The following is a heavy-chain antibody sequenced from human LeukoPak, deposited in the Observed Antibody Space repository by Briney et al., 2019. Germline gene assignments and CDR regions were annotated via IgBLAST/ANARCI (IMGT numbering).Heavy chain of an antibody. D-gene: IGHD6-25*01. CDR2: IYHSGST. CDR3: ARGQQRTFDY. J-gene: IGHJ4*02. Sequence: SETLSLTCTVSGYSISSGYYWGWIRQPPGKGLEWIGSIYHSGSTYYNPSLKSRVTISVDTSKNQFSLKLSSVTAADTAVYYCARGQQRTFDYWGQGTLVTVSS. V-gene: IGHV4-38-2*02. CDR1: GYSISSGYY.